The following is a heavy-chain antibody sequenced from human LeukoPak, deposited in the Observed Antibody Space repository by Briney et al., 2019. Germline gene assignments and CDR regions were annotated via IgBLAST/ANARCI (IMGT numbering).Heavy chain of an antibody. V-gene: IGHV3-23*01. CDR2: ISGGGGST. J-gene: IGHJ5*02. Sequence: GGSLRLSCAASGFTFSSHAMNWVRQAPGKGLEWVSAISGGGGSTYYADSVKGRFTISRDNSKNTLYLQMNSLRAEDTAVYYCARESWIERISSTSTTIINWFDPWGQGTLVTVSS. D-gene: IGHD2-2*01. CDR1: GFTFSSHA. CDR3: ARESWIERISSTSTTIINWFDP.